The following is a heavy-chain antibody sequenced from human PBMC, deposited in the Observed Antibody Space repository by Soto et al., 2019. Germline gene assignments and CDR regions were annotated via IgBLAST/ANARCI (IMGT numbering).Heavy chain of an antibody. D-gene: IGHD6-19*01. Sequence: QVQLVESGGGVVQPGRSLRLSCAASGFSFSSYGMHWVRHAPGKGLEWVAVIWYDGSNKYYADSVKGRFTISRDNSKNTLYLQMHSLRAEDTAVFCCARTKAVAANTQYYFDYWGQGTLVTVSS. CDR1: GFSFSSYG. V-gene: IGHV3-33*01. J-gene: IGHJ4*02. CDR3: ARTKAVAANTQYYFDY. CDR2: IWYDGSNK.